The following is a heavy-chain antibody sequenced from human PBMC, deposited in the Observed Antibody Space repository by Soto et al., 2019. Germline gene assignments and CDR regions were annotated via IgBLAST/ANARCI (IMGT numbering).Heavy chain of an antibody. D-gene: IGHD3-10*01. V-gene: IGHV6-1*01. CDR1: GDSVSSNSAA. CDR3: TRGLRDGPGSSPFDF. CDR2: TYYRSKRYN. J-gene: IGHJ4*02. Sequence: SQTLSLTCAISGDSVSSNSAAWNWIRPSPSRGLEWLGRTYYRSKRYNDYAVSVKSRITINPDTSKNQFSLQLNSVTPEDTAVYYCTRGLRDGPGSSPFDFWGQGTLVTVSS.